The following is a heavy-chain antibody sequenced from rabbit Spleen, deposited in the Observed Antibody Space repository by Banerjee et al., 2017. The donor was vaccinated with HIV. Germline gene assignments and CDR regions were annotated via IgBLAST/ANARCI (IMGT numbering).Heavy chain of an antibody. V-gene: IGHV1S40*01. CDR1: GFSFSTNYH. Sequence: QSLEESGGDLVKPGASLTLTCTASGFSFSTNYHMCWVRQAPGKGLEWIGCIYTGDGGTYYASWAKGRFTISKTSSTTVALQMTSLTAADTATYFCARNVVSGGNVWGPGTLVTVS. J-gene: IGHJ4*02. CDR3: ARNVVSGGNV. CDR2: IYTGDGGT. D-gene: IGHD4-1*01.